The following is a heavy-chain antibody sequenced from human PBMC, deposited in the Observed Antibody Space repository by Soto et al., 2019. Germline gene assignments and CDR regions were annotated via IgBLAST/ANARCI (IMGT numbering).Heavy chain of an antibody. D-gene: IGHD3-3*01. CDR2: INHSGST. Sequence: SETLSLTCAVYGGSFSGYYWSWIRQPPGKGLEWIGEINHSGSTNYNPSLKSRVTISVDTSKNQFSLKLSSVTAEDTAVYYCAKSPITIFGVVIKIEYYYYGMDVWGQGTTVTVSS. CDR3: AKSPITIFGVVIKIEYYYYGMDV. CDR1: GGSFSGYY. V-gene: IGHV4-34*01. J-gene: IGHJ6*02.